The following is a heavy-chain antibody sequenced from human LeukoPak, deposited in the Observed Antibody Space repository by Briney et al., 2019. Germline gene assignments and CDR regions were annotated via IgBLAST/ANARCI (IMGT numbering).Heavy chain of an antibody. V-gene: IGHV4-4*07. CDR2: FYTSGTT. D-gene: IGHD4-23*01. CDR3: ARTVVTLDWYFDL. Sequence: SETLSLTCSVSGGSISSYSWNWIRQPAGKGLEWIGRFYTSGTTNYNPSLKSRVTMSIDTSKNQVSLKMRSVTAADTAVYYCARTVVTLDWYFDLWGSGTVVSVSS. J-gene: IGHJ2*01. CDR1: GGSISSYS.